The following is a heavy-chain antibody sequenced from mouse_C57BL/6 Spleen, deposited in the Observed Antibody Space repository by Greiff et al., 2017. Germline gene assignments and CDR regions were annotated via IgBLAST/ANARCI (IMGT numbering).Heavy chain of an antibody. J-gene: IGHJ2*01. D-gene: IGHD1-1*01. Sequence: EVQLVESGGGLVKPGGSLKLSCAASGFTFSDYGMHWVRQAPVKGLEWVAYISSGSSTTYYADTVKGRSTISRDNANNTLFLQMTSLRAEDTAVYYCASATLFDYWGQGTTLTVSS. CDR3: ASATLFDY. V-gene: IGHV5-17*01. CDR2: ISSGSSTT. CDR1: GFTFSDYG.